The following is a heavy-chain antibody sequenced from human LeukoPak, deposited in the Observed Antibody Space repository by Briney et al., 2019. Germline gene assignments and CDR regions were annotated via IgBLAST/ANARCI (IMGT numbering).Heavy chain of an antibody. CDR2: ISSNGGST. Sequence: PGGSLRLSCAASGFTFSSYAMHWVRQAPGKGLEYVSAISSNGGSTYYANSVKGRFTISRDNSKNTLYLQMGSLRAEDMAVYYCARDRGSGWYRDYWGQGTLVTGSS. CDR3: ARDRGSGWYRDY. V-gene: IGHV3-64*01. CDR1: GFTFSSYA. J-gene: IGHJ4*02. D-gene: IGHD6-19*01.